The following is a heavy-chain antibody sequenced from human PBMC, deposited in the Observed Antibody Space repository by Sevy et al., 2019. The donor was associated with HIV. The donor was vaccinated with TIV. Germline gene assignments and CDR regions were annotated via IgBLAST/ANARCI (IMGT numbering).Heavy chain of an antibody. D-gene: IGHD1-26*01. CDR1: GFTFSSYA. J-gene: IGHJ5*02. V-gene: IGHV3-30-3*01. CDR2: ISYDGSNK. Sequence: GGSLRLSCAASGFTFSSYAMHWVRQAPGKGLEWVAVISYDGSNKYYADSVKGRFTISRDNSKNTLYLQMNSLRAEDTAVYYCAGRGLSDKWFDPWGQGTLVTVSS. CDR3: AGRGLSDKWFDP.